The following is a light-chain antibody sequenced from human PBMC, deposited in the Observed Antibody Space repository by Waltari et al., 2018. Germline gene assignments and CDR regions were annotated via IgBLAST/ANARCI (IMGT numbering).Light chain of an antibody. CDR3: PQRGSWPLT. CDR2: NAS. CDR1: QSISTY. J-gene: IGKJ4*01. V-gene: IGKV3-11*01. Sequence: EIVLTQSPATLSLSPGERATLSCRASQSISTYLAWYQQKPGQAPRLLMGNASNRNTCIPARFSGSGTGTDFTLTVRSLEPEEFAVYYCPQRGSWPLTFGGGTKVEIK.